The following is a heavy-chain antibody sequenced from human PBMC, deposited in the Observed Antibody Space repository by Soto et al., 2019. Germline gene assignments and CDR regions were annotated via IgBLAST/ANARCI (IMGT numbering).Heavy chain of an antibody. CDR2: ISGSGAST. CDR3: AKRNAISLHYFDY. V-gene: IGHV3-23*01. CDR1: GFTFSSYG. Sequence: EVQMLESGGGLVQPGGSLRLSCAASGFTFSSYGMGWVRQAPGKGLEWVSVISGSGASTFYAESVKGRFTISRDNSKNTLYLQINSLRVEDTAVYYCAKRNAISLHYFDYWGQGTLVTVSS. J-gene: IGHJ4*02. D-gene: IGHD2-21*01.